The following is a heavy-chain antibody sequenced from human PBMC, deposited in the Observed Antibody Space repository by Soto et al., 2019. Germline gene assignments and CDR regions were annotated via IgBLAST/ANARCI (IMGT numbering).Heavy chain of an antibody. Sequence: SETLSLTCTVSGGSISSGGYYWSWIRQHPGKGLEWIGYIYYSGSTYYNPSLKSRVTISVDTSKNQFSLKLSSVTAADTAVYYCARDPSPGIAAAGNYFDYWGQGTLVTVS. J-gene: IGHJ4*02. CDR2: IYYSGST. CDR3: ARDPSPGIAAAGNYFDY. D-gene: IGHD6-13*01. V-gene: IGHV4-31*03. CDR1: GGSISSGGYY.